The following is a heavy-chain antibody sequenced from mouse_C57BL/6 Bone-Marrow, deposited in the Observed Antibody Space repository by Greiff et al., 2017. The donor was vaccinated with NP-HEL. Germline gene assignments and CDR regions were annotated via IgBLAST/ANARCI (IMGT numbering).Heavy chain of an antibody. CDR3: AREVTTAY. Sequence: DVMLVESGGGLVKPGGSLKLSCAASGFTFSSYAMSWVRQTPEKRLEWVATISDGGSYTYYPDNVKGRFTISRDNAKNNLYLQMSHLKSEETAMYYCAREVTTAYWGQGTLFSVSA. J-gene: IGHJ3*01. D-gene: IGHD2-5*01. CDR1: GFTFSSYA. V-gene: IGHV5-4*01. CDR2: ISDGGSYT.